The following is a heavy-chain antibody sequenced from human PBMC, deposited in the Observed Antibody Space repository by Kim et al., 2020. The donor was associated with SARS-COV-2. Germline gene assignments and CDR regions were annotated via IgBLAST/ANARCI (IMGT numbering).Heavy chain of an antibody. D-gene: IGHD3-3*01. CDR3: ARDFWSGYSYYFDY. J-gene: IGHJ4*02. V-gene: IGHV1-3*01. Sequence: QKFQGRVTITRDTSASTAYMELSSLRAEDTAVYYCARDFWSGYSYYFDYWGQGTLVTVSS.